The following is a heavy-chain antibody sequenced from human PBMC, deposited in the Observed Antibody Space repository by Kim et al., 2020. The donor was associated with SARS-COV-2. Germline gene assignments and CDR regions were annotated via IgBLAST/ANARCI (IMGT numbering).Heavy chain of an antibody. CDR2: INHSGST. J-gene: IGHJ4*02. CDR3: ARGATDKNFDY. Sequence: SETLSLTCAVYGGSFSGYYWSWIRQPPGQGLEWIGEINHSGSTNYNPSLKSRVTISVDTSKNQFSLKLSSVTAADTAVYYCARGATDKNFDYWGQGTLGT. V-gene: IGHV4-34*01. CDR1: GGSFSGYY.